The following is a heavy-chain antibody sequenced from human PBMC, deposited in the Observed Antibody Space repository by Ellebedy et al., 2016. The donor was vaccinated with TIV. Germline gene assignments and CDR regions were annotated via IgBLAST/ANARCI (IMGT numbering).Heavy chain of an antibody. CDR2: IGRSGDT. CDR3: ARETNYYDSSAYWYGGLDY. V-gene: IGHV3-13*04. D-gene: IGHD3-22*01. CDR1: GFSFSAYD. J-gene: IGHJ4*02. Sequence: PGGSLRLSCVASGFSFSAYDMHWVRQVTGKGLEWVSAIGRSGDTYYPGSVKGRFTISRENGKNSMYLQMNSLRAEDTAVYYCARETNYYDSSAYWYGGLDYWGQGTLVTVSS.